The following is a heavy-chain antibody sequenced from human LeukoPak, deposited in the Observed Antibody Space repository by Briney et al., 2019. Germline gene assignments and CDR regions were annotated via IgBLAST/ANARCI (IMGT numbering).Heavy chain of an antibody. CDR1: RFTFSSYW. V-gene: IGHV3-74*01. D-gene: IGHD1-26*01. Sequence: PGGSLRLSCAASRFTFSSYWMHWVRQAPGKGLVWVSRINSDGSSTSYADSEKGRFTISRDNAKNTLYLQMNSLRAEDTAVYYCARVRSGSSAGNYGMDVWGQGTTVTVSS. CDR2: INSDGSST. CDR3: ARVRSGSSAGNYGMDV. J-gene: IGHJ6*02.